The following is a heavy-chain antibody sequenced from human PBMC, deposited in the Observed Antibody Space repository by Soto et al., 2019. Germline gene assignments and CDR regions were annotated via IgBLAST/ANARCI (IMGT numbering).Heavy chain of an antibody. CDR2: ISYDGSNK. D-gene: IGHD3-9*01. J-gene: IGHJ4*02. Sequence: QVQRVESGGGVVQPGRSLRLSCAASGFTFSSYGMHWVRQAPGKGLEWVAVISYDGSNKYYADSVKGRFTISRDNSKNTLYLKMNSLRAEDTAVYYCAKGQEGVFDPIATYFDYWGQGTLVTVSS. CDR3: AKGQEGVFDPIATYFDY. CDR1: GFTFSSYG. V-gene: IGHV3-30*18.